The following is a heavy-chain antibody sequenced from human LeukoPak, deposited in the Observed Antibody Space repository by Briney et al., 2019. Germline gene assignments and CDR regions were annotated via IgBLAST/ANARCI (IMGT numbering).Heavy chain of an antibody. J-gene: IGHJ6*02. D-gene: IGHD6-19*01. CDR1: GFTVSSNY. CDR3: AKVDTAVAGPAYYYGMDV. Sequence: PGGSLRLSCAASGFTVSSNYMSWVRQAPGKGLEWVSVIYSGGSTYYADSVKGRFTISRDNSKNTLYLQMNSLRAEDTAVYYCAKVDTAVAGPAYYYGMDVWGQGTTVTVSS. V-gene: IGHV3-53*01. CDR2: IYSGGST.